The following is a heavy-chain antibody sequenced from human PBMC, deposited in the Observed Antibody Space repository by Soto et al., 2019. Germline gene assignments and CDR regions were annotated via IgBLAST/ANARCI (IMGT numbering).Heavy chain of an antibody. CDR2: IYYSGST. CDR3: ARDNFHTTVTTPGYYSGMDV. V-gene: IGHV4-31*03. D-gene: IGHD4-17*01. Sequence: SETLSLTCTVSGGSISSGGYYWSWIRQHPGKGLEWIGYIYYSGSTYYNPSLKSRVTISVDTSKNQFSLKLSSVTAADTAVYYCARDNFHTTVTTPGYYSGMDVWGQGTTVTVSS. J-gene: IGHJ6*02. CDR1: GGSISSGGYY.